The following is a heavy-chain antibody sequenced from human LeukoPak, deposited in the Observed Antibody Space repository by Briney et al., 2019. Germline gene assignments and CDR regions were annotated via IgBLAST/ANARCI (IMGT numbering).Heavy chain of an antibody. Sequence: NPSETLSLTCTVSGDSINSSRHYWGWIRQPPGKGPEWIGSVYYSGSTYYNPSLKSQVTISIDRSRNQFSLNLTSVTAADTAFYYCARVRAYYDILTGYSGDYFDSWGQGTLVTVSS. CDR1: GDSINSSRHY. CDR3: ARVRAYYDILTGYSGDYFDS. CDR2: VYYSGST. V-gene: IGHV4-39*07. D-gene: IGHD3-9*01. J-gene: IGHJ4*02.